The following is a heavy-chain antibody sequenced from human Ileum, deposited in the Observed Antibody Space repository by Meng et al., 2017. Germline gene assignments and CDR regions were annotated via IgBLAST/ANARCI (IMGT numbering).Heavy chain of an antibody. J-gene: IGHJ5*02. CDR2: IYTSRST. Sequence: QVRLQESGPGMVEPSQTLSLTCTVSGGSISSGSYYWSWIRQPAGKGLEWIGRIYTSRSTNYNPSLKSRVTISIDTSKNQFSLNLSSVTATDTAVYYCARSSSHRFDPWGQGTLVTVSS. CDR3: ARSSSHRFDP. CDR1: GGSISSGSYY. V-gene: IGHV4-61*02.